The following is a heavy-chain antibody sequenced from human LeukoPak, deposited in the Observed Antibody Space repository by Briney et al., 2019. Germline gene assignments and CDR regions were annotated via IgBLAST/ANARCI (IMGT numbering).Heavy chain of an antibody. J-gene: IGHJ3*02. Sequence: PSETLSLTCTVSGGSIGSYYWSWIRQPAGKGLEWIGRIYTSGSTNYNPSLKSRVTMSVDTSKNQFSLKLSSVTAADTAVYYCARCQYYYDSSGYCDAFDIWGQGTMVTVSS. CDR2: IYTSGST. CDR1: GGSIGSYY. D-gene: IGHD3-22*01. V-gene: IGHV4-4*07. CDR3: ARCQYYYDSSGYCDAFDI.